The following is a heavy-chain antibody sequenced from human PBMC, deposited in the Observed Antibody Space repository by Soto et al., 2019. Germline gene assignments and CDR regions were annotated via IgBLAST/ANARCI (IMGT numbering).Heavy chain of an antibody. V-gene: IGHV4-59*01. Sequence: QVQLQESGPGLLKPSETLSLTCTVSGGSISSYYWSWIRQPPGKGLEWIGYIYYSGSTNYNHSLKSRVTRPVDTSKRQFSLKRGSVTAADTAVYYCARDLNWNDSDYAFYIWGQGTMVTVS. CDR3: ARDLNWNDSDYAFYI. J-gene: IGHJ3*02. CDR2: IYYSGST. CDR1: GGSISSYY. D-gene: IGHD1-1*01.